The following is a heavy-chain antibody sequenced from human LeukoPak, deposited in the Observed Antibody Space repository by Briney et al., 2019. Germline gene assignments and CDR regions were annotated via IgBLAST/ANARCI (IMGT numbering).Heavy chain of an antibody. V-gene: IGHV4-34*01. J-gene: IGHJ5*02. CDR2: INHSGST. CDR3: ARHAPPYQLIWNWFDP. Sequence: PSETLSLTCTVSGYSISGYYWSWIRQPPGKGLEWIGEINHSGSTNYNPSLKSRVTISVDTSKNQFSLKLSSVTAADTAVYYCARHAPPYQLIWNWFDPWGQGTLVTVSS. D-gene: IGHD2-2*01. CDR1: GYSISGYY.